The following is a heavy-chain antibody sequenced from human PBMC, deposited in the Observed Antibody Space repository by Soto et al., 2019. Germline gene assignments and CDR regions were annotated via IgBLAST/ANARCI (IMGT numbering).Heavy chain of an antibody. CDR2: IAPHRDGT. J-gene: IGHJ3*02. CDR1: GYSFTDYY. CDR3: ARGPYGDNAFDI. V-gene: IGHV1-2*02. Sequence: ASVKVSCKASGYSFTDYYMPWIRQAPGQGLEWMGWIAPHRDGTEFAQKFQGGITLTGDTSTSTAYMELKGLTSADTAVYFCARGPYGDNAFDIWGQGTVVTVSS. D-gene: IGHD4-17*01.